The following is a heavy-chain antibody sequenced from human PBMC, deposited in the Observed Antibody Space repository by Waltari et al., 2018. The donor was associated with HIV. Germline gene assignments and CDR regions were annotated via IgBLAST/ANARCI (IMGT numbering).Heavy chain of an antibody. Sequence: QVQLVQSGAEVKKPGASVKVSCKASGYTFTGYYMHWVLQAPGQGREWMGWINPNMGGTNKAQKFQGRVTMTRDTSISTAYMELSRLRSDDTAVYYCARDQGGIAVAGTPGDYWGQGTLVTVSS. D-gene: IGHD6-19*01. CDR1: GYTFTGYY. V-gene: IGHV1-2*02. CDR2: INPNMGGT. CDR3: ARDQGGIAVAGTPGDY. J-gene: IGHJ4*02.